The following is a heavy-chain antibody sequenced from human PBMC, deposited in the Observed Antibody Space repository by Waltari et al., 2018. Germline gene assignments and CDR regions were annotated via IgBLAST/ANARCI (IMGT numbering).Heavy chain of an antibody. D-gene: IGHD2-8*01. V-gene: IGHV4-4*07. CDR1: GGSISNNY. CDR3: ASWPGV. Sequence: QLQLQESGPGLVKPSETLSLTCAVSGGSISNNYWSWIRQPPGKGLEWIGRSSGSGGSTDYNPSLKCLVTFSTDTSKNPFSLKLSSVTAADTAFFYCASWPGVWGRGVLVTVSS. J-gene: IGHJ4*02. CDR2: SSGSGGST.